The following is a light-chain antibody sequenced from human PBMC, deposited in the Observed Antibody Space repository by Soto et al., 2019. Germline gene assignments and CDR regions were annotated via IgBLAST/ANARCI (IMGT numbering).Light chain of an antibody. CDR1: QNVNAN. V-gene: IGKV3-15*01. Sequence: EVVMTQSPATLSVSPGERATLSCRASQNVNANLAWYQQNPGHAPRLLIHGASTRATGIPARFSGSGFGTEFILTISSLQSEDFAVYYCQQYNTWLWTFGQGTKVEGK. J-gene: IGKJ1*01. CDR2: GAS. CDR3: QQYNTWLWT.